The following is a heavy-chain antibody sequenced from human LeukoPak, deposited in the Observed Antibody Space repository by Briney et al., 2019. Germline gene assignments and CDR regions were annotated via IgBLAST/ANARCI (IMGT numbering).Heavy chain of an antibody. J-gene: IGHJ4*02. CDR1: GYTFTSYG. CDR2: ISAYNGNT. Sequence: ASVTVSCKASGYTFTSYGISWVRQAPGQGLEWMGWISAYNGNTNYAQKLQGRVTMTTDTSTSTAYMELRSLRSDDTAVYYCARGPPYYYDSSGYYCVYWGQGTLVTVSS. CDR3: ARGPPYYYDSSGYYCVY. V-gene: IGHV1-18*01. D-gene: IGHD3-22*01.